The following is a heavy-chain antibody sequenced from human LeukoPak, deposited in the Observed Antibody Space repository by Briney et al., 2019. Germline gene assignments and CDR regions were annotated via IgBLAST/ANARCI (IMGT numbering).Heavy chain of an antibody. J-gene: IGHJ6*04. CDR3: ARGRAVAGTRSLRLWYWDV. D-gene: IGHD6-19*01. Sequence: KPSETLSLTCTVSGYSISSGYYWGWIRQPPGKGLEWIGSIHHSGSTNYNPSLKSRVTISVDTSKNQCSLKLSSVTAADTAVYYCARGRAVAGTRSLRLWYWDVWGKGTTVTVSS. CDR1: GYSISSGYY. V-gene: IGHV4-38-2*02. CDR2: IHHSGST.